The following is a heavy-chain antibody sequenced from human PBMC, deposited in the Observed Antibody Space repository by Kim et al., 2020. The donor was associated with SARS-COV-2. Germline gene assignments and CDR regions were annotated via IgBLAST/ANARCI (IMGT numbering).Heavy chain of an antibody. CDR3: ARARDSNSPDFDY. V-gene: IGHV6-1*01. D-gene: IGHD6-6*01. J-gene: IGHJ4*02. Sequence: YAGSEKTRITINPDTSKNQFSLQLNSVAPEDTAVYYCARARDSNSPDFDYWGQGTLVTVSS.